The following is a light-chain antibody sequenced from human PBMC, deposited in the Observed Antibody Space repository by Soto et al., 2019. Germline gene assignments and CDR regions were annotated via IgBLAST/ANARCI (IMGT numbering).Light chain of an antibody. Sequence: EIVLTQSPGTLSLSPGERATLSCRASQSVSSSYLAWYQQKPGQAPRLLIYGASSRATGIPDRFSGSGSGXDXXXXXXXXXXEDFAXYYCQQYGSSPRTFGQGTKLEIK. CDR2: GAS. V-gene: IGKV3-20*01. CDR3: QQYGSSPRT. J-gene: IGKJ2*01. CDR1: QSVSSSY.